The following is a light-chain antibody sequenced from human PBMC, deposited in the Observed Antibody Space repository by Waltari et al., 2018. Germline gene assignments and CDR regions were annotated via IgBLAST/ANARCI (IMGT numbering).Light chain of an antibody. CDR3: QQYYSTPV. CDR2: AAS. J-gene: IGKJ2*01. Sequence: DIQMTQSPSSLSASVGDRVTITCRASQGISNSLAWYQQKPGKAPKLLLYAASRLESGVPSRFSGSGSGTDYTLTISSLQPEDFATYYCQQYYSTPVFGQGTKLEIK. CDR1: QGISNS. V-gene: IGKV1-NL1*01.